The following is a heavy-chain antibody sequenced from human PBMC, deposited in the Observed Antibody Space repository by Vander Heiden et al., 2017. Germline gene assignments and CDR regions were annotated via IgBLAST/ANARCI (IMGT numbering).Heavy chain of an antibody. D-gene: IGHD3-16*01. Sequence: QVQLQDSGPGLVKPAQTLSLTGTVSGGSISSGGYYCSWIRQHPGKGLEWLGYIYYSGSTYYNPSLKSRVTISVDTSKNQFSLKLSSVTAADTAVYYCAIDRDDYVYGMDVWGQGTTVTVSS. CDR3: AIDRDDYVYGMDV. V-gene: IGHV4-31*03. CDR2: IYYSGST. J-gene: IGHJ6*02. CDR1: GGSISSGGYY.